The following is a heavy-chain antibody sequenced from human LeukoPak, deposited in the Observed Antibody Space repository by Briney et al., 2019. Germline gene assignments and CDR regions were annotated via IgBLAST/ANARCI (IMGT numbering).Heavy chain of an antibody. CDR1: GYSISSNYY. CDR2: FRHSGNT. V-gene: IGHV4-38-2*01. CDR3: ARQHFDY. J-gene: IGHJ4*02. Sequence: PSETLSLTCAVSGYSISSNYYWGWIRQPPGKGLEWIGCFRHSGNTYYNPSLKSRVTISVDTSKNQFSLKLSSVTAADTAVYCCARQHFDYWGQGALVTVSS.